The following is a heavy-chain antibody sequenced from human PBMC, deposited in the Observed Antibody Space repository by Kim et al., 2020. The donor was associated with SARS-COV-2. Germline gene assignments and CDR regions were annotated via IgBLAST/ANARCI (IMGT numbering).Heavy chain of an antibody. V-gene: IGHV4-39*07. CDR3: AREGFYGNYFGMDV. CDR1: GGSISSSSYY. D-gene: IGHD4-17*01. J-gene: IGHJ6*02. Sequence: SETLSLTCTVSGGSISSSSYYWGWICQPPGKGLEWIGSIYYSGSTYYNPSLKSRVTISVDTSKNQFSLKLSSVTAADTAVYYCAREGFYGNYFGMDVWGQGTTVSVSS. CDR2: IYYSGST.